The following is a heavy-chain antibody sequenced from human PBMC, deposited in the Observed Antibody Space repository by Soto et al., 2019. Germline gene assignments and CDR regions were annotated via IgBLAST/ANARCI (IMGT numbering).Heavy chain of an antibody. D-gene: IGHD2-2*02. Sequence: GASVKVSCRASGGAFSSYAIRWVRQAPGQGREWMGGIIPIFGTENYAQKFQGRVTINADEYTTTAYMELSSLRSEDTAVYYCASDIVVVPAAIAFVAPYGMDVWGQGTTVTAP. V-gene: IGHV1-69*13. CDR3: ASDIVVVPAAIAFVAPYGMDV. J-gene: IGHJ6*02. CDR1: GGAFSSYA. CDR2: IIPIFGTE.